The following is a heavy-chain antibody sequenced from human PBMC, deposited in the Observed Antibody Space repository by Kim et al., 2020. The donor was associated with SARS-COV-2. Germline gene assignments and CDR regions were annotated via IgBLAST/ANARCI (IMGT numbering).Heavy chain of an antibody. J-gene: IGHJ6*02. CDR3: ARGTVLRYFDWLLYGQDLAVHPRDYYGMDV. Sequence: GGSLRLSCAASGFTFSSYGMHWVRQAPGKGLEWVAVIWYDGSNKYYADSVKGRFTISRDNSKNTLYLQMNSLRAEDTAVYYCARGTVLRYFDWLLYGQDLAVHPRDYYGMDVWGQGTTVTVSS. V-gene: IGHV3-33*01. D-gene: IGHD3-9*01. CDR2: IWYDGSNK. CDR1: GFTFSSYG.